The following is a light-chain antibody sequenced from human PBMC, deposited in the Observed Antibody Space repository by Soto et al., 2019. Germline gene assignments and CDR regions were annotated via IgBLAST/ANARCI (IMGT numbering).Light chain of an antibody. CDR3: QQYGSSPRA. CDR2: GAS. V-gene: IGKV3-20*01. Sequence: ESVLTQSPGTLSLSPGERAILSCRASQSVTSSYLAWYQQKPGQAPRLLIYGASSRATGIPDRFSGSGSGTDFTLTISRLEPEDFAVYYCQQYGSSPRAFGQGTNVEIK. CDR1: QSVTSSY. J-gene: IGKJ1*01.